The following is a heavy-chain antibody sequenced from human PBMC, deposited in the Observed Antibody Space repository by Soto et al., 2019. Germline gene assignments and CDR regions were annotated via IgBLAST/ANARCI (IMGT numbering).Heavy chain of an antibody. CDR2: IYHSGST. V-gene: IGHV4-30-2*01. Sequence: QLQLQESGSGLVKPSQTLSLTCAVSGGSISSGGYSWSWSGQPPGKGLEWIGYIYHSGSTYYNPSLKSRVTISVDRSKNQFYLKLSSVTATDTAAYYCAAGGGLPRYYWGQGTLVTVSS. J-gene: IGHJ4*02. CDR3: AAGGGLPRYY. CDR1: GGSISSGGYS. D-gene: IGHD5-12*01.